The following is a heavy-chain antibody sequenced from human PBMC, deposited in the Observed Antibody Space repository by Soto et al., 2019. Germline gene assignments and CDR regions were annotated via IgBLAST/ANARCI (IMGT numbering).Heavy chain of an antibody. V-gene: IGHV1-3*05. J-gene: IGHJ4*02. D-gene: IGHD3-16*02. CDR2: INAANGDT. CDR3: ARSAISPSGGLIGAFDF. Sequence: QVQLVQSGAEEKKPGASVKVSCETSGYRFTAYAIHWVRQAPGQRPEWMGWINAANGDTRYAQKFQTRLTITRYTSASTAYMDLSSLRFADTAVYSCARSAISPSGGLIGAFDFWGQGNLVAVSS. CDR1: GYRFTAYA.